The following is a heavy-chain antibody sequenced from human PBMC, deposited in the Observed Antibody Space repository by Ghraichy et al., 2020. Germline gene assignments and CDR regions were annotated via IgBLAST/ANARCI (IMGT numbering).Heavy chain of an antibody. CDR2: ISGSGGST. V-gene: IGHV3-23*01. CDR3: AKGSEWELPSFDP. Sequence: GESLNISCAASGFTFSSYAMSWVRQAPGKGLEWVSAISGSGGSTYYADSVKGRFTISRDNSKNTLYLQMNSLRAEDTAVYYCAKGSEWELPSFDPWGQGTLVTVSS. CDR1: GFTFSSYA. J-gene: IGHJ5*02. D-gene: IGHD1-26*01.